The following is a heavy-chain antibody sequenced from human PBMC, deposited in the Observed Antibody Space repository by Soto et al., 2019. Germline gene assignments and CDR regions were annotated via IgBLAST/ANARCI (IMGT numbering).Heavy chain of an antibody. Sequence: QPGGSLRLSCAASGFTFSSYWMSWVRQAPGKGLEWVANIKQDGSEKYYVDSVKGRFTISRDNAKNSLYLQMNSLRAEDTAVYYCARHYDYYYYYGMDVWGQGTTVTVSS. CDR3: ARHYDYYYYYGMDV. J-gene: IGHJ6*02. D-gene: IGHD3-10*01. V-gene: IGHV3-7*03. CDR2: IKQDGSEK. CDR1: GFTFSSYW.